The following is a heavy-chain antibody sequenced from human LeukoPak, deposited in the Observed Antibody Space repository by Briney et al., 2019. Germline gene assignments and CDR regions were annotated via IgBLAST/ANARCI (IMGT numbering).Heavy chain of an antibody. D-gene: IGHD3-10*01. CDR3: AKDKGSSDAFDI. CDR2: IYSGGST. CDR1: GFTVSSNY. V-gene: IGHV3-53*05. J-gene: IGHJ3*02. Sequence: GGSLRLSCAASGFTVSSNYMSWVRQAPGKGLEWVSVIYSGGSTYYADSVKGRFTISRDNSKNTLYLQMNSLRTEDTAVYYCAKDKGSSDAFDIWGQGTMVTISS.